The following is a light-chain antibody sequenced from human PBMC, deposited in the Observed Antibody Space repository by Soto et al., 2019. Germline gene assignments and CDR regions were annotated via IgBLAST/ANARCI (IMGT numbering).Light chain of an antibody. J-gene: IGKJ2*01. CDR3: QHYGSSQYT. CDR2: GAS. Sequence: EIVLTQSPGTLSLSPGERATLSCRASQSVSSSYLAWYQQKPGQAPTLLIYGASSRATGIPDRFSGSGSGTDFTLTISRLEPEDFAEYYCQHYGSSQYTFGQGTKLEI. CDR1: QSVSSSY. V-gene: IGKV3-20*01.